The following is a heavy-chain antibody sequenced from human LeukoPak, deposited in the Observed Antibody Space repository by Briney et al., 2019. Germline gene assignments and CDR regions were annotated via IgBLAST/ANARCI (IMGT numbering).Heavy chain of an antibody. D-gene: IGHD3-22*01. Sequence: GASVKVSCKASGGTFSSYAISWVRQAPGQGLEWMGGIIPIFGTANYAQKLQGRVTITADESTSTAYMELSSLRSEDTAVYYCARIYDYYDSSGYYYDGAFDIWGQGTMVTVSS. V-gene: IGHV1-69*13. CDR3: ARIYDYYDSSGYYYDGAFDI. J-gene: IGHJ3*02. CDR2: IIPIFGTA. CDR1: GGTFSSYA.